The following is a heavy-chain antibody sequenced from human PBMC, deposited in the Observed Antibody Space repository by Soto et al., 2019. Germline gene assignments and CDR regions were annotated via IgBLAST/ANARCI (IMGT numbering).Heavy chain of an antibody. J-gene: IGHJ4*02. CDR2: LYSSGNT. Sequence: DVQLVESGGGLVQPGGSLRLSCEVSGFIVSSNYMSWVRQTPGKGLEWVSVLYSSGNTYYADSVRGRFTISRQNSKSTLHLQMNSLRTEDTAVYYCARGMAKKNFDSWGQGTLVTVSS. CDR1: GFIVSSNY. CDR3: ARGMAKKNFDS. V-gene: IGHV3-53*04.